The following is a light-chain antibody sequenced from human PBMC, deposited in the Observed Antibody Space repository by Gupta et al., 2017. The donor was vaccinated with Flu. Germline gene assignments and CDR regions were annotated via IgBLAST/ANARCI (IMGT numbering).Light chain of an antibody. CDR2: WAS. J-gene: IGKJ2*01. CDR3: RHYLSHPAP. Sequence: SSNNKNYLAWYQQNPAQPPKLPIYWASTRASRFPARFSGSGSVTDFTLPVISLQAEDVAVYYFRHYLSHPAPFGPGTKL. CDR1: SSNNKNY. V-gene: IGKV4-1*01.